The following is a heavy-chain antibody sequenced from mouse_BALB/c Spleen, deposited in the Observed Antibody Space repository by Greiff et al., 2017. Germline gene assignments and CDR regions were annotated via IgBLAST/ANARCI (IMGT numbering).Heavy chain of an antibody. CDR3: AAGYYGGFAY. Sequence: EVHLVESGAELVKPGASVKLSCTASGFNIKDTYMHWVKQRPEQGLEWIGRIDPANGNTKYDPKFQGKATITADTSSNTAYLQLSSLTSEDTAVYYCAAGYYGGFAYWGQGTLVTVSA. CDR2: IDPANGNT. V-gene: IGHV14-3*02. CDR1: GFNIKDTY. D-gene: IGHD1-1*01. J-gene: IGHJ3*01.